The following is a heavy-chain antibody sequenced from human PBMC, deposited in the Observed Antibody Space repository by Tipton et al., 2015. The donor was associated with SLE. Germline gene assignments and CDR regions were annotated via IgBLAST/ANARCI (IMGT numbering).Heavy chain of an antibody. CDR2: IYSTDRA. D-gene: IGHD1-14*01. CDR1: GASISTYEDS. Sequence: LRLSCTVSGASISTYEDSWVWIRQPPGKGLEWIGHIYSTDRAWYHPSLKSRVTISVDTSSHQLSLRLTSVTAADTAVYYCGRHRRSVNLPDGYFDLWGRGTLVTVSS. J-gene: IGHJ2*01. V-gene: IGHV4-39*07. CDR3: GRHRRSVNLPDGYFDL.